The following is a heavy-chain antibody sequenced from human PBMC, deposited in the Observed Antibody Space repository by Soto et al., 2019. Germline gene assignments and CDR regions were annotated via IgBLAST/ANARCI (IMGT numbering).Heavy chain of an antibody. D-gene: IGHD3-22*01. Sequence: QITLKESGPTLVKPTQTLTLTCTFSGFSLSTSGVGVGWIRQPPGKALEWLALIYWDDDKRYSPSLKNRLTTTKHTSKNQVVLTMTNMDPVETATYYCARDSSGYYGFDYWGQGTLVTVSS. V-gene: IGHV2-5*02. CDR3: ARDSSGYYGFDY. J-gene: IGHJ4*02. CDR1: GFSLSTSGVG. CDR2: IYWDDDK.